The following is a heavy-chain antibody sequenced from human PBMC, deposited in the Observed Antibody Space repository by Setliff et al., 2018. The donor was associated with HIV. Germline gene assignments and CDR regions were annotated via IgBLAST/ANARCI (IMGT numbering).Heavy chain of an antibody. CDR1: GGSFSDFY. J-gene: IGHJ5*02. V-gene: IGHV4-34*01. Sequence: SETLSLTCAVFGGSFSDFYWSWIRQPPGKGLEWIGEISYSGSTVYNPSLKSRVTMSVDASKNLVSLNLNSVTAADTAVYYCARDPNTGWYCLDLWGPGALVTVSS. CDR3: ARDPNTGWYCLDL. CDR2: ISYSGST. D-gene: IGHD6-19*01.